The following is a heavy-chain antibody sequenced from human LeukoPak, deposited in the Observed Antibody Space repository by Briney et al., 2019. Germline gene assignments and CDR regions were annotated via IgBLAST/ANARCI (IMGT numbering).Heavy chain of an antibody. D-gene: IGHD5-12*01. CDR2: IYYSGST. Sequence: SETLPLTCTVSGGSISSYYWSWIRQPPGKGLEWIGYIYYSGSTNYNPSLKSRVTISVDTSKNQFSLKLSSVTAADTAVYYCARHESGYDSRFGYWGQGTLVTVSS. V-gene: IGHV4-59*08. CDR3: ARHESGYDSRFGY. CDR1: GGSISSYY. J-gene: IGHJ4*02.